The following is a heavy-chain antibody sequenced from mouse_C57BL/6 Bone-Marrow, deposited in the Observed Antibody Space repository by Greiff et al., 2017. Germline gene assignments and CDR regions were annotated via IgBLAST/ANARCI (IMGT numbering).Heavy chain of an antibody. V-gene: IGHV1-50*01. J-gene: IGHJ3*01. CDR2: IDPSDSYT. CDR3: ANSGSNYDFAY. D-gene: IGHD2-4*01. CDR1: GYTFTSYW. Sequence: VQLQQPGAELVKPGASVKLSCKASGYTFTSYWMQWVKQRPGQGLEWIGEIDPSDSYTNYNQKFKGKATLTVDTSSSTAYMQLSSLTSEDSAVXCGANSGSNYDFAYWGQGTLVTVSA.